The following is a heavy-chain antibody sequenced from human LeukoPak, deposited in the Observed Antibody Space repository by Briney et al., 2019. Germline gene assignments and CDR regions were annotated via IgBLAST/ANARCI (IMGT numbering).Heavy chain of an antibody. CDR2: ICGSGDIT. J-gene: IGHJ4*02. V-gene: IGHV3-23*01. D-gene: IGHD2-15*01. Sequence: GGSLRLSCAASGFTFSSYAMSWVRQAPGKGPEWVSVICGSGDITYHADSVKGRFTVSRDDSENTLYLQMNSLRVEDTALYFCAKAPGGSCYASSDYWGQGTLVTVSS. CDR3: AKAPGGSCYASSDY. CDR1: GFTFSSYA.